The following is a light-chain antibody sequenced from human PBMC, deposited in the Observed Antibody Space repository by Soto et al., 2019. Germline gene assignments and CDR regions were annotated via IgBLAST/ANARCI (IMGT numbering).Light chain of an antibody. V-gene: IGKV1-39*01. CDR2: VAS. J-gene: IGKJ5*01. Sequence: DIQMTQSPSSLSASIGDRVTITCRASQRIRTSLNWYQQKPGQAPKLLIYVASSLQSGVPSRFSGSGSGTDFTLTISGLQPEDFAIYYCQQSYGTPPTFGQGTRLEIK. CDR3: QQSYGTPPT. CDR1: QRIRTS.